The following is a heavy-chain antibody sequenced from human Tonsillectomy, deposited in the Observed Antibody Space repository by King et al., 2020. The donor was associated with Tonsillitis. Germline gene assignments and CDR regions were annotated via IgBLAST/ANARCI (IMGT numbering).Heavy chain of an antibody. Sequence: EVQLVESGGGLVQPGRSLRLSCAASGFTFDDYAMHWVRQAPGKGLEWVSGISWNSGSIGYADSVKGRFTISRDNAKNSLYLQRNSLRAEVTALYYCAKDVGVAARPWYFDLWGRGTLVTVSS. CDR1: GFTFDDYA. CDR3: AKDVGVAARPWYFDL. J-gene: IGHJ2*01. CDR2: ISWNSGSI. V-gene: IGHV3-9*01. D-gene: IGHD6-6*01.